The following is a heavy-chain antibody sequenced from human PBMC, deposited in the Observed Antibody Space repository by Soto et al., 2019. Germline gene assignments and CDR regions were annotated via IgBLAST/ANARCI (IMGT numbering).Heavy chain of an antibody. J-gene: IGHJ4*02. CDR3: ARVGGDDFGDSGGFDY. V-gene: IGHV4-59*01. CDR2: IYYSGRT. D-gene: IGHD4-17*01. CDR1: GGSIRDYF. Sequence: PWETLSLTCTVSGGSIRDYFWAWIRQPPGKGPEWIGYIYYSGRTNYNPSLKSRVSISVDTSKNHFSLQLRSVTAADTAVYYCARVGGDDFGDSGGFDYWGQGTLVTVSS.